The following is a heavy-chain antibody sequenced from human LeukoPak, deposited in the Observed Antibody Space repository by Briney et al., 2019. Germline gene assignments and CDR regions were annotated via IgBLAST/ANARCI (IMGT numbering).Heavy chain of an antibody. Sequence: GGSLRLSCAASGFTFSSYGMHWVRQAPGKGLEWVAVISYDGSNKYYADSVKGRFTISRDNSKNTLYLQMNSLRAEDTAVYYCATSKRKGYWGQGTLVTVSS. V-gene: IGHV3-30*03. J-gene: IGHJ4*02. CDR2: ISYDGSNK. CDR1: GFTFSSYG. CDR3: ATSKRKGY.